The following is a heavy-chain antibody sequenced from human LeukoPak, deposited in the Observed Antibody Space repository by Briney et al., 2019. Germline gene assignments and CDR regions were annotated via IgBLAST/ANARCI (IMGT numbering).Heavy chain of an antibody. J-gene: IGHJ5*02. CDR3: AKDRGSGWYAWFDP. CDR2: ISYDGSNK. CDR1: GFTFSSYG. V-gene: IGHV3-30*18. D-gene: IGHD6-19*01. Sequence: GRSLRLSCAASGFTFSSYGMHWVRQDPGKGLEWVAVISYDGSNKYYADSVKGRFTISRDNSKNTLYLQMNSLRAEDTAVYYCAKDRGSGWYAWFDPWGQGTLVTVSS.